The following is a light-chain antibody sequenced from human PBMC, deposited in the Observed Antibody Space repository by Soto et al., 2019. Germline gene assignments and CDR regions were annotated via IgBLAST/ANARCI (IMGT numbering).Light chain of an antibody. CDR3: QQSRVWPLT. CDR1: QSVSNY. J-gene: IGKJ4*01. CDR2: DSS. V-gene: IGKV3-11*01. Sequence: VLTQSPAILSLSPGERATLDCRASQSVSNYLAWYQQRPGQAPRLLIYDSSNRATGIPARFSASGSVTDFTLTISSLEPEDFAVYYCQQSRVWPLTFGGGTKVEIK.